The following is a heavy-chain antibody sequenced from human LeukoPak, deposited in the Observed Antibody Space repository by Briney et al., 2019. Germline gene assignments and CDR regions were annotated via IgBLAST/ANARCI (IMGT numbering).Heavy chain of an antibody. CDR1: GYSISSGYY. CDR2: IYHSGST. CDR3: ARRWVAVAGTGFDY. D-gene: IGHD6-19*01. Sequence: SETLSLTCAVSGYSISSGYYWGWIRQPPGKGLEWIGSIYHSGSTYYNPSLKSRVTISVDTSKNQFSLKLSSVTAADTAVYYCARRWVAVAGTGFDYWGQGTLVPVSS. J-gene: IGHJ4*02. V-gene: IGHV4-38-2*01.